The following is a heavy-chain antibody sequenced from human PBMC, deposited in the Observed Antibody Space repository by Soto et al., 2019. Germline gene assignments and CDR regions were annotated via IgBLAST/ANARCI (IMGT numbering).Heavy chain of an antibody. J-gene: IGHJ6*02. D-gene: IGHD2-2*01. V-gene: IGHV4-34*01. CDR1: GGSFSGYY. Sequence: SETLSLTCAVHGGSFSGYYWSWIRQPPGKGLEWIGEINDSGSTNSNPSLKSRVAISIDTSKNHISLKMTSVTAADTAVYYCARGRGKCNRSNCFPPIYYWYYGLDVWGQGTTVTVSS. CDR3: ARGRGKCNRSNCFPPIYYWYYGLDV. CDR2: INDSGST.